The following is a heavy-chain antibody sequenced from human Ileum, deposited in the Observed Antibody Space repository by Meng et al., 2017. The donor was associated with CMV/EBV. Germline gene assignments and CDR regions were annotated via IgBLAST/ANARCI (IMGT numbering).Heavy chain of an antibody. J-gene: IGHJ4*02. CDR3: ARAAARGVPVDY. Sequence: QVQLQEPVPGLVTPSETLSLTCSVSGVSISNYYWTWIRQPAGKGLEFIGRVSPGGIEYNPSLMSRVTMSLDTSRNQLSLNLNSVTAADTAVYYCARAAARGVPVDYWGQGILVTVSS. V-gene: IGHV4-4*07. D-gene: IGHD3-10*01. CDR1: GVSISNYY. CDR2: VSPGGI.